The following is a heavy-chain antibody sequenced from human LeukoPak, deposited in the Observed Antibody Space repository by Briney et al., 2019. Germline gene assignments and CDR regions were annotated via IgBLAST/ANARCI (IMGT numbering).Heavy chain of an antibody. CDR3: ARGFIGIFGYYGMDV. CDR2: IYYSGST. Sequence: SETLSLTCTVSGGSISIYSWSWIRQPPGKGLEWIGYIYYSGSTNYNTSLKSRATISVDNSKNQFSLKLSSVTAAAPAVYYCARGFIGIFGYYGMDVWGQRTTVTVSS. J-gene: IGHJ6*02. V-gene: IGHV4-59*01. CDR1: GGSISIYS. D-gene: IGHD3-3*02.